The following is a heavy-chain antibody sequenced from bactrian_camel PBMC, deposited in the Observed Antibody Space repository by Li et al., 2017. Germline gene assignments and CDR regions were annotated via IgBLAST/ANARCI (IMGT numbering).Heavy chain of an antibody. J-gene: IGHJ4*01. CDR3: AADISPGTICSAATQILAFQY. CDR2: IDNHGSV. CDR1: ASTYYSNC. Sequence: HVQLVESGGGSVQPGGSLRLSCVTSASTYYSNCMAWFRQAPGKEREVVATIDNHGSVSFQRSVLGRFTISKDNAKNTLYLQKDRLKSEDTAMYYCAADISPGTICSAATQILAFQYRGQGTQVTVSS. V-gene: IGHV3S53*01. D-gene: IGHD2*01.